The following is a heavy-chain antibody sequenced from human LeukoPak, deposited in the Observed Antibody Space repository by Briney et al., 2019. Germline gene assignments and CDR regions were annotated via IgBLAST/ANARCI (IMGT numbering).Heavy chain of an antibody. CDR3: GMRGLTFD. J-gene: IGHJ4*02. Sequence: GGSLRLSCAASRSTFSSLDFNWVRQAPGKGLEWVASVNWDASYMFYADPVRGRFTISRDNAKNSLYLQMNGLRAEDTAVYYCGMRGLTFDWGQGTLVTVSS. D-gene: IGHD5-12*01. CDR1: RSTFSSLD. CDR2: VNWDASYM. V-gene: IGHV3-21*01.